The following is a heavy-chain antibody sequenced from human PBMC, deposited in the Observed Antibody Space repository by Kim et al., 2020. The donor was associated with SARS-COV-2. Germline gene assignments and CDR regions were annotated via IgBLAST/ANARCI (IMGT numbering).Heavy chain of an antibody. CDR2: IIPIFGTA. Sequence: SVKVSCKASGGTFSSYAISWVRQAPGQGLEWMGGIIPIFGTANDAQKFQGRVPITADESTSTAYMELSSLRSEDKAVYYCAGGTFDGGGFDYCGQGTLVTVSS. V-gene: IGHV1-69*13. CDR1: GGTFSSYA. CDR3: AGGTFDGGGFDY. J-gene: IGHJ4*02. D-gene: IGHD1-1*01.